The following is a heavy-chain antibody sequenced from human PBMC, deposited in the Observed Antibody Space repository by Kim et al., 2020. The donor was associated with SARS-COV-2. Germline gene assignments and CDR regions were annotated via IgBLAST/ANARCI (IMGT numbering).Heavy chain of an antibody. Sequence: GGSLRLSCAASGFTFSDYYMSWIRQAPGKGLEWVSYISSSGSTIYYADSVKGRFTISRDNAKNSLYLQMNSLRAEDTAVYYCAGNYYDSSGSPEGAFDIWGQGTMVTVSS. CDR1: GFTFSDYY. V-gene: IGHV3-11*04. CDR2: ISSSGSTI. J-gene: IGHJ3*02. CDR3: AGNYYDSSGSPEGAFDI. D-gene: IGHD3-22*01.